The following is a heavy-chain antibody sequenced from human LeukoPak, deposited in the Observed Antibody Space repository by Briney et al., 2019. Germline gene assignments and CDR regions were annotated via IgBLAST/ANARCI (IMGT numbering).Heavy chain of an antibody. V-gene: IGHV1-8*01. Sequence: ASVKVSCKASGYIFSNYDISWVRQATGQGFEWMGWMNPNSGNTGYALEFQGRVTFTTDTSITTAYMEMSRVRSDDTAVHYCARAVRHQLLPDYWGQGTLVTVSS. CDR2: MNPNSGNT. CDR3: ARAVRHQLLPDY. D-gene: IGHD2-2*01. CDR1: GYIFSNYD. J-gene: IGHJ4*02.